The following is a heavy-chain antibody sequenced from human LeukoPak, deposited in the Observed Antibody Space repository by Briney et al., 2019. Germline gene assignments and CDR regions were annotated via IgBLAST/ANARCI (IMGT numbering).Heavy chain of an antibody. V-gene: IGHV3-21*01. J-gene: IGHJ4*02. Sequence: GGSLRLSCAASGFTFSSYSMNWVRQAPGKGLEWVSCISSSSYIYYADSVKGRFTTSRDNAKNSLYLQMNSLRAEDTAVYYCARDLRSSGYYAFDYWGQGTLVTVSS. D-gene: IGHD3-22*01. CDR1: GFTFSSYS. CDR3: ARDLRSSGYYAFDY. CDR2: ISSSSYI.